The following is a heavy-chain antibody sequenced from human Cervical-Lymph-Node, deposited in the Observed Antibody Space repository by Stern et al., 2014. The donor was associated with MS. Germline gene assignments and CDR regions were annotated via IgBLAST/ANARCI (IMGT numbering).Heavy chain of an antibody. J-gene: IGHJ4*02. D-gene: IGHD3-22*01. CDR3: ARDQLSYYDSSGYPGPLDY. CDR1: GFTFSSYS. CDR2: ISSSSGYI. Sequence: EMQLVESGGGLVKPGGSLRLSCAASGFTFSSYSMNWVRQAPGKGLEWVSSISSSSGYIYYADSVKGRFTISRDNAKNSLYLQMNSLRAEDTAVYYCARDQLSYYDSSGYPGPLDYWGQGTLVTVSS. V-gene: IGHV3-21*01.